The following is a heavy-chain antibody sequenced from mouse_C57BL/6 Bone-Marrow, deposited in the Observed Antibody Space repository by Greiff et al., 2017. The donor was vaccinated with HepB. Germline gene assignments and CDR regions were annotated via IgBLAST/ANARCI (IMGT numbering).Heavy chain of an antibody. J-gene: IGHJ3*01. D-gene: IGHD1-1*01. V-gene: IGHV1-9*01. CDR3: AREGAHYYGSSSAWFAY. Sequence: VQLQQSGAELMKPGASVKLSCKATGYTFTGYWIEWVKQRPGHGLEWIGEILPGSGSTNYNEKFKGKATFTADTSSNTAYMQLSSLTTEDSAIYYCAREGAHYYGSSSAWFAYWGQGTLVTVSA. CDR2: ILPGSGST. CDR1: GYTFTGYW.